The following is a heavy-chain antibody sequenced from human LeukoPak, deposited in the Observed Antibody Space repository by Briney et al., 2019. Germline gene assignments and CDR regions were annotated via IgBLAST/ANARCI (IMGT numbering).Heavy chain of an antibody. CDR2: ISAYNGNT. CDR3: ARDSLHTMIVVATDAFDI. D-gene: IGHD3-22*01. Sequence: ASVKVSCKASGYTFTSYGISWVRQAPGQGLEWMGWISAYNGNTNYAQKLQGRVTMTTDTSTSTAYMELRSLRSDDTAVYYCARDSLHTMIVVATDAFDIWGQGTMVTVSS. J-gene: IGHJ3*02. CDR1: GYTFTSYG. V-gene: IGHV1-18*01.